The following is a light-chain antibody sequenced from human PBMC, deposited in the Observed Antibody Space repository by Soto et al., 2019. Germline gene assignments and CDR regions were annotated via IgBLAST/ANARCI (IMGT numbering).Light chain of an antibody. CDR1: QSVSSN. V-gene: IGKV3-15*01. CDR3: QQYTNWPPWT. CDR2: GAS. Sequence: IVMTQSPATLSVSPGEGATLSCRASQSVSSNLAWYQRRPGQAPRLLIYGASTRATGIPARFSGSGSGTEFTLTISSLQPEDFAVYYCQQYTNWPPWTFGQGTKVEIK. J-gene: IGKJ1*01.